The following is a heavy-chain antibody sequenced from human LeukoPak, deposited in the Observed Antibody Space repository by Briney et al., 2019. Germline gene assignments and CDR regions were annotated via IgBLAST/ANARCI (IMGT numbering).Heavy chain of an antibody. V-gene: IGHV1-69*13. J-gene: IGHJ6*04. D-gene: IGHD2-15*01. Sequence: SVKVSCKASGGTFSSYAISWVRQAPGQGLEWMGGIIPIFGTANYAQKFQGRVTITADESTSTAYMELSSLRSEDTAVYYCASRTVAVAATYYYYYGMGVWGKGTTVTVSS. CDR1: GGTFSSYA. CDR3: ASRTVAVAATYYYYYGMGV. CDR2: IIPIFGTA.